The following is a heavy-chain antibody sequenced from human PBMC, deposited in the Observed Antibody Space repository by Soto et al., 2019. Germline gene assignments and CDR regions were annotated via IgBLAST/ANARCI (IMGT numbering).Heavy chain of an antibody. CDR2: ISGSGDST. CDR3: TTDIWVSRALDF. CDR1: GFTFSSYA. V-gene: IGHV3-23*01. Sequence: PGGSLRLSCAASGFTFSSYAMSWVRQAPGKGLEWVSGISGSGDSTYYSAPVKGRFTISRDDSKTTLYLQMNSLKSEDTAVYYCTTDIWVSRALDFWGQGTLVTVSS. J-gene: IGHJ4*02. D-gene: IGHD3-10*01.